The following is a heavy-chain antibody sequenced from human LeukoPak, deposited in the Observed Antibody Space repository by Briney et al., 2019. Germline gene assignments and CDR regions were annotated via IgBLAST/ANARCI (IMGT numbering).Heavy chain of an antibody. V-gene: IGHV5-51*01. CDR1: GYSFTSYW. Sequence: GESLKISCKGSGYSFTSYWIGWVRQMPGKGLEWMGIIYPGDSDTRYSPSFQGQVTISADKSISTAYLQWSSLKASDTAMYYCARQVSQWLRFIWFDPRGQGTLVTVSS. CDR3: ARQVSQWLRFIWFDP. CDR2: IYPGDSDT. D-gene: IGHD5-12*01. J-gene: IGHJ5*02.